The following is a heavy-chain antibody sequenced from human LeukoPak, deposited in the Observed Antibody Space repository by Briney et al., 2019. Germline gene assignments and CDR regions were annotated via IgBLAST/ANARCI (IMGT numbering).Heavy chain of an antibody. V-gene: IGHV4-34*01. CDR3: ARGSEDIVVVPAAGGGFGELLGS. Sequence: SETLSLTCAVYGGSFSGYYWSWIRQPPGRGLEWIGEINHSESTNYNPSLKSRVTISVDTSKNQFSLKLSSVTAADTAVYYCARGSEDIVVVPAAGGGFGELLGSLGQGTLVTVSS. CDR1: GGSFSGYY. CDR2: INHSEST. J-gene: IGHJ5*02. D-gene: IGHD2-2*01.